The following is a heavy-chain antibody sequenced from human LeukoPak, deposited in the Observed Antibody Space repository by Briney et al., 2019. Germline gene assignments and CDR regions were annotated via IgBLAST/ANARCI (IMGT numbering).Heavy chain of an antibody. CDR2: IQSDGSST. D-gene: IGHD3-3*01. CDR3: AREKKVEWLSTHYYYYYYMDV. Sequence: GGSLRLSCVASGFTISSYWMHWVRQAPGKGLVWVSRIQSDGSSTSYADSVKGRFTISRDNAKNTLYLQMNSLRAEDTAVYYCAREKKVEWLSTHYYYYYYMDVWGKGTTVTVSS. J-gene: IGHJ6*03. V-gene: IGHV3-74*01. CDR1: GFTISSYW.